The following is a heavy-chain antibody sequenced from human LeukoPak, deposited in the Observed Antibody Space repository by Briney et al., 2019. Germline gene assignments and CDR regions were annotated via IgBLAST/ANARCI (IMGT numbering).Heavy chain of an antibody. CDR3: ARDSSSVIDY. J-gene: IGHJ4*02. CDR1: GDTFTTYA. V-gene: IGHV1-69*06. CDR2: IIPMFGTP. D-gene: IGHD6-6*01. Sequence: SVKVSCKTSGDTFTTYAIIWVRQAPGQGLEWMGGIIPMFGTPNYAQRLQGRVTITADKSTKTAYMELSRLRSDDTAVYYCARDSSSVIDYWGQGTLVTVSS.